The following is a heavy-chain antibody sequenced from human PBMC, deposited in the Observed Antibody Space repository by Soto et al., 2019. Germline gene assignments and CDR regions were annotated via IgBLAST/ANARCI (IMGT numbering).Heavy chain of an antibody. J-gene: IGHJ5*02. V-gene: IGHV4-31*03. CDR2: IYYSGNT. CDR3: ACSTFYCSGASCRPTFVGVYSYHRTNWFDP. D-gene: IGHD2-15*01. Sequence: SETLSLTCTVSGGSISSGDYYWSWIRQHPGKGLEWIGYIYYSGNTYYNPSLKSRVTISVDTSKNQFSLKLSSVTAADTAVYYCACSTFYCSGASCRPTFVGVYSYHRTNWFDPWGQGTLVTVSS. CDR1: GGSISSGDYY.